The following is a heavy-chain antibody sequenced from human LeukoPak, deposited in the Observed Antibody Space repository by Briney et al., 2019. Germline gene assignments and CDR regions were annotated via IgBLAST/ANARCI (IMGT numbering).Heavy chain of an antibody. CDR2: ISGSGGST. Sequence: PGGSLRLSCAASGFTFSSYAMSWVRQAPGKGLEWVSAISGSGGSTYYADSVKGRFTISRDNSKNTLYLQMNSLRAEDTAVYYCAKTLYYYGSGRSCDFDYWGQGTLVTVSS. CDR1: GFTFSSYA. D-gene: IGHD3-10*01. V-gene: IGHV3-23*01. CDR3: AKTLYYYGSGRSCDFDY. J-gene: IGHJ4*02.